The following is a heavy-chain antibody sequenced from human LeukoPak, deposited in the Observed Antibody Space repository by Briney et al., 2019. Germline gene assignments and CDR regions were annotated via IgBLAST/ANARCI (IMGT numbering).Heavy chain of an antibody. V-gene: IGHV4-39*01. CDR3: TGQWLVSLIDYYGMDV. CDR2: IYYSGST. D-gene: IGHD6-19*01. J-gene: IGHJ6*02. Sequence: SETLSLTCVVSGGSISSSNYYWGWIRQPPGKGLEWIGSIYYSGSTYYNPSLKSRVTISVDTSKNQFSLKLSSVTAADTAVYYCTGQWLVSLIDYYGMDVWGQGTTVTVSS. CDR1: GGSISSSNYY.